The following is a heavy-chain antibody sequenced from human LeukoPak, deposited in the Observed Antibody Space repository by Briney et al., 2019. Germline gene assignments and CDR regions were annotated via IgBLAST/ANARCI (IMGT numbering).Heavy chain of an antibody. CDR1: GGTFITTT. D-gene: IGHD2-8*01. CDR3: ARLKHCTNGVCYNLFDY. V-gene: IGHV1-69*01. Sequence: GSSVKVSCKASGGTFITTTINWVRQAPGQGLEWMGGITPIFRTPNYAQKFQGRVTITADESTSTAYMELSSLRSEDTAVYYCARLKHCTNGVCYNLFDYWGQGTLVTVSS. CDR2: ITPIFRTP. J-gene: IGHJ4*02.